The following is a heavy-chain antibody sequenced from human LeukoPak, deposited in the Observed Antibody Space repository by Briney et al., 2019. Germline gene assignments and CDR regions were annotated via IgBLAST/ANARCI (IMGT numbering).Heavy chain of an antibody. Sequence: SETLSLTCAVYGVSFSGYYWSWIRQPPGKGLEWIGEINHSGSTNYNPSLKSRVTISVDTSKNQFSLKLSSVTAADTAVYYCARLPYYYGSGRRIDYWGQGTLVTVSS. CDR3: ARLPYYYGSGRRIDY. D-gene: IGHD3-10*01. CDR2: INHSGST. CDR1: GVSFSGYY. V-gene: IGHV4-34*01. J-gene: IGHJ4*02.